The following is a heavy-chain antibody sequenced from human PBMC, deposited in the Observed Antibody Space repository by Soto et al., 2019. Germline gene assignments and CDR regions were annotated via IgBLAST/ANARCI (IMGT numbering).Heavy chain of an antibody. CDR1: GFSLSTSGVG. D-gene: IGHD2-15*01. Sequence: QITLKESGPPLVKPTQTLTLTCTFSGFSLSTSGVGVGWIRQPPGKALEWLALIYWDDDKRYSPSLKRRLTITMDYTNNQVVLTVTNMDPVDTATSYYAHRSPSTLSVAEVEVSFDYWGQGTLVTVSS. V-gene: IGHV2-5*02. CDR3: AHRSPSTLSVAEVEVSFDY. J-gene: IGHJ4*02. CDR2: IYWDDDK.